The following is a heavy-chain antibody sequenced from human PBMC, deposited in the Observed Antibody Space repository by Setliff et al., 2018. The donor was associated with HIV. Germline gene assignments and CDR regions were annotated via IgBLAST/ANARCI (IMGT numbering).Heavy chain of an antibody. V-gene: IGHV4-39*01. Sequence: SETLSLTCTVSGGSISSGSYYWGWIRQPPGKGLEWIGSIYYSGSTYYNPSLKSRVTISVDTSKNQFSLKLSSVTAADTAVYYCARRQQLWLLYAFDIWGQGTMVTVSS. J-gene: IGHJ3*02. D-gene: IGHD5-18*01. CDR3: ARRQQLWLLYAFDI. CDR1: GGSISSGSYY. CDR2: IYYSGST.